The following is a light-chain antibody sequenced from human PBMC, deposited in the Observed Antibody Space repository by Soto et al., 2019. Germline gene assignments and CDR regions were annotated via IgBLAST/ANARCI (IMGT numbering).Light chain of an antibody. J-gene: IGKJ4*01. V-gene: IGKV1-9*01. CDR1: QGISTY. CDR2: SAS. CDR3: QQLNGYQLT. Sequence: DIQLTQSPSFLSASAGDRVTITCRASQGISTYLAWYQQKPGKAPKLLIYSASTLQSGVPSRFSGSGSGTEFTLTINSLQHEDFATYYCQQLNGYQLTFGGGTKVEIK.